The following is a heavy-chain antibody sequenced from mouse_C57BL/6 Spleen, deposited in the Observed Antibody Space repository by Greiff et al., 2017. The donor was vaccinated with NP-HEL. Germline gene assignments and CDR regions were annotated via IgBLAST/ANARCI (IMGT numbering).Heavy chain of an antibody. Sequence: QVQLQQPGAELVRPGSSVKLSCKASGYTFTSYWMHWVKQRPIQGLEWIGNIDPSDSETHYNQKFKDKATLTVDKSSSTAYMQLSSLTSEDSAVYYWARESWSRGAKDYWGQGTSVTVSS. CDR2: IDPSDSET. CDR3: ARESWSRGAKDY. J-gene: IGHJ4*01. CDR1: GYTFTSYW. V-gene: IGHV1-52*01.